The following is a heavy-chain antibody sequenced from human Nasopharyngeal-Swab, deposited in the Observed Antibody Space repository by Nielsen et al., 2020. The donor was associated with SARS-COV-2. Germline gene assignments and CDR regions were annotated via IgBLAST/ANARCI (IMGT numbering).Heavy chain of an antibody. D-gene: IGHD4-17*01. Sequence: GESLKISCAASGFTFSSYGMHWVRQAPGKGLEWVAVIWYDGSNKYYADSVKGRFTISRDNSKNTLYLQMNSLRAEDTAVYYCARDNNGDSGLGFDYWGQGTLVTVSS. V-gene: IGHV3-33*01. J-gene: IGHJ4*02. CDR3: ARDNNGDSGLGFDY. CDR2: IWYDGSNK. CDR1: GFTFSSYG.